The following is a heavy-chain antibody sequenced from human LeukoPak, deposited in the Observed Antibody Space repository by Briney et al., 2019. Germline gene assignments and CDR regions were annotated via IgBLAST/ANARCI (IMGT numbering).Heavy chain of an antibody. CDR2: INHSGST. V-gene: IGHV4-34*01. J-gene: IGHJ5*02. D-gene: IGHD3-16*02. Sequence: SETLSLTCAVYGGSFSGYYWSWIRQPPGKGLEWIGEINHSGSTNYNPSLKSRVTISVDTPKNQFSLKLSSVTAADTAVYYCARASLITTPKIVIIGRWFDPWGQGTLVTVSS. CDR1: GGSFSGYY. CDR3: ARASLITTPKIVIIGRWFDP.